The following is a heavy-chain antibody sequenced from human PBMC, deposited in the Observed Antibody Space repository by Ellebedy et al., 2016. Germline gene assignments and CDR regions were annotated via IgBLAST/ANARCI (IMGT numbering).Heavy chain of an antibody. J-gene: IGHJ5*02. D-gene: IGHD5-18*01. CDR2: IYYSGST. CDR3: ARVAGRPYSYEYEIYYNSFDP. Sequence: SETLSLXCTVSGGFLSGYFWSWIRQPPGKGLEYIGFIYYSGSTKYSPALKGRVTMYVDTSMNQFSLTLTSVTAADTAIYYCARVAGRPYSYEYEIYYNSFDPWGQGSPVIVSS. CDR1: GGFLSGYF. V-gene: IGHV4-59*01.